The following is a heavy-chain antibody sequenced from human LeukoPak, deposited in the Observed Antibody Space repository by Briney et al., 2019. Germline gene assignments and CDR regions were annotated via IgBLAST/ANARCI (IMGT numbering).Heavy chain of an antibody. V-gene: IGHV1-8*01. CDR3: ARGLRITFGGVIAY. CDR1: GYTFTSYD. D-gene: IGHD3-16*02. J-gene: IGHJ4*02. CDR2: MNPNSGNT. Sequence: ASVKVSCKASGYTFTSYDINWVRQATGQGLEWMGWMNPNSGNTGYAQKFQGRVTMTRNTSISTAYMELSSLRSEDTAVYYCARGLRITFGGVIAYWGQGTLVTVSS.